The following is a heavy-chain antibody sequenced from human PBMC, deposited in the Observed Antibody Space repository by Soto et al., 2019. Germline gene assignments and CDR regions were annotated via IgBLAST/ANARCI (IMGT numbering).Heavy chain of an antibody. CDR2: IYYSGST. V-gene: IGHV4-31*03. CDR1: GGSISSGGYY. CDR3: ARTGLSFGPPMGVFDP. D-gene: IGHD1-26*01. J-gene: IGHJ5*02. Sequence: SETLSLTCTVSGGSISSGGYYWSWIRQHPGKGLEWIGCIYYSGSTYYNPSLKSRVTISVDTSKNQFSLKLSSVTAADTAVYYCARTGLSFGPPMGVFDPWGQGTLVTVSS.